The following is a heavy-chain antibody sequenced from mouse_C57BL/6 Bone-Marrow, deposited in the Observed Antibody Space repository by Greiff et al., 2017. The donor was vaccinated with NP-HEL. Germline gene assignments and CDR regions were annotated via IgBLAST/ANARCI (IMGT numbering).Heavy chain of an antibody. CDR3: ARSGGVTYFDY. CDR1: GYIFTNYW. J-gene: IGHJ2*01. Sequence: QVQLKQSGAELVRPGTSVKMSCKASGYIFTNYWIGWAKQRPGHGLEWIGDIYPGGGYTNYNEKFKGKATLTADKSSSTAYMQFSSLTSEDSAIYYCARSGGVTYFDYWGQGTTLTVSS. CDR2: IYPGGGYT. V-gene: IGHV1-63*01. D-gene: IGHD2-2*01.